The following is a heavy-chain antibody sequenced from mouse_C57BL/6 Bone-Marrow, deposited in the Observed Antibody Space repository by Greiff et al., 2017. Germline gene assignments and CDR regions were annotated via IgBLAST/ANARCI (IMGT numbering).Heavy chain of an antibody. D-gene: IGHD4-1*01. J-gene: IGHJ2*01. CDR2: INSDGGST. V-gene: IGHV5-2*01. CDR1: EYEFPSHD. CDR3: ERLELGRRDFDY. Sequence: EVKLVEPGGGLVQPGESLKLSCESNEYEFPSHDMSWVRKTPEKRLELVAAINSDGGSTYYPDTMERRFIISRDNTKKTLYLQMRSLRSEDTALYYCERLELGRRDFDYWGQGTTLTVSS.